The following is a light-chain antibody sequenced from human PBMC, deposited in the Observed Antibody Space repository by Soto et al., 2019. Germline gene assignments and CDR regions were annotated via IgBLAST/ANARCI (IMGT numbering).Light chain of an antibody. CDR2: AAS. Sequence: DIQMTQSPSSLSASVGGRVTITCRASQSISSYLNWYQQKPGKAPKLLIYAASSLQSGVPSRFSGSGSGTDFTLTISSLQPEDFAVYYCQQYGSSPLTTFGQGTKVDIK. V-gene: IGKV1-39*01. CDR3: QQYGSSPLTT. CDR1: QSISSY. J-gene: IGKJ1*01.